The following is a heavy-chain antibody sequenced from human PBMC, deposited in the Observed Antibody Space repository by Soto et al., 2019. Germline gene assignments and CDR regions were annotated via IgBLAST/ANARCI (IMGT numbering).Heavy chain of an antibody. CDR2: INHSGST. CDR1: GGAFSGYY. J-gene: IGHJ4*02. D-gene: IGHD2-2*01. V-gene: IGHV4-34*01. Sequence: SETPSPPCAVFGGAFSGYYLRWVRPPPGEGLEWIGEINHSGSTNYNPSLKSRVTISVDTSKNQFSLKLSSVTAADTAVYYCARGRERADIVVVPATDYWGQGTLVTVS. CDR3: ARGRERADIVVVPATDY.